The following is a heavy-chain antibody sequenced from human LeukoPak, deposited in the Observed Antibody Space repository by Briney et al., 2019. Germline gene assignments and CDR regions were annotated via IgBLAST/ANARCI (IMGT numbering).Heavy chain of an antibody. CDR1: GGSFSGYY. J-gene: IGHJ4*02. Sequence: SETLSLSCAVYGGSFSGYYWSWIRQPPGKGLEWIGEINHSGSTNYNPSLKSRVTLSVDTSKNQFSLKLSSVTAADTAVYYCARGFAQSTAFDYWGQGTLVTVSP. D-gene: IGHD2-2*01. CDR2: INHSGST. CDR3: ARGFAQSTAFDY. V-gene: IGHV4-34*01.